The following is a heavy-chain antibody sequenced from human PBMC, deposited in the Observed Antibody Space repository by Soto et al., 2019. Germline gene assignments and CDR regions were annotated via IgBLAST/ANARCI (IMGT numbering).Heavy chain of an antibody. CDR3: AADLKYEGPHYYLAY. J-gene: IGHJ4*02. V-gene: IGHV1-58*01. CDR1: GFTFTSSA. CDR2: IVVGSGNT. Sequence: SVKVSCKASGFTFTSSAVQWVRQARGQRLEWIGWIVVGSGNTNYAQKFQERVTITRDMSTSTAYMELSSLRSEDTAVYYCAADLKYEGPHYYLAYWGQGTLVTVSS. D-gene: IGHD2-8*01.